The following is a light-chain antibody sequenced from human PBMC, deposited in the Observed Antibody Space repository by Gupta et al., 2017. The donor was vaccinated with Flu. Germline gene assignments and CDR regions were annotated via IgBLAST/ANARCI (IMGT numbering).Light chain of an antibody. V-gene: IGKV3-15*01. CDR2: GAS. Sequence: EIVMPQSPATLSVSPGESATLSCRASQSVRSNLAWYQQKPVQAPRRLIYGASTRATGIPARFSGSGSGTEFTLTISSLQSEDFAVYYCQQYNNWPSLTFGGGTKVEIK. CDR1: QSVRSN. J-gene: IGKJ4*01. CDR3: QQYNNWPSLT.